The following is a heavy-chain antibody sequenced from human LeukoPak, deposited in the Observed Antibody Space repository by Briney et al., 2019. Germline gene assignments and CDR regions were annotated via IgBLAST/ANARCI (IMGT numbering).Heavy chain of an antibody. V-gene: IGHV1-24*01. CDR3: ATLKRGYSYIFDY. CDR2: FDPEDGET. D-gene: IGHD5-18*01. Sequence: GASVKVSCKVSGYTLTELSMHWVRQAPGKGLEWMGGFDPEDGETIYAQKFQGRVTMTEDTSTDTAYMELSSLRSEDTAVYYSATLKRGYSYIFDYWGQGTLVTVSS. J-gene: IGHJ4*02. CDR1: GYTLTELS.